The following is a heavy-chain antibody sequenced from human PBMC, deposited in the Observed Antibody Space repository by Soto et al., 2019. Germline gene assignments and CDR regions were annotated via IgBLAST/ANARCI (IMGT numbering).Heavy chain of an antibody. Sequence: PWETLSLTCTVSGGSISSYFWSWIRQSPGEGLEWIGYIFYSGTTNYSPSLKSRVTMSLGTAKNQFSLNLTSVTAADTAVYYCARGRGGTYDAFDIWGQGTMVTVSS. J-gene: IGHJ3*02. CDR1: GGSISSYF. CDR2: IFYSGTT. D-gene: IGHD1-26*01. CDR3: ARGRGGTYDAFDI. V-gene: IGHV4-59*01.